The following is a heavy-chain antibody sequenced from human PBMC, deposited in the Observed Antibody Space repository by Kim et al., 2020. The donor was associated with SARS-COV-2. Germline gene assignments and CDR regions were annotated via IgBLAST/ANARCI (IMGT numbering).Heavy chain of an antibody. Sequence: GGSLRLSCAASGFTFSNYAMSWVRQAPGKGLEWVSTITGIGTSAHYTDSVEGRFTLSRDNSKNMLFLQMESLRPEDTAVYFCAKADGPSYYYYMEVLGKGTAVTVSS. CDR2: ITGIGTSA. V-gene: IGHV3-23*01. CDR1: GFTFSNYA. J-gene: IGHJ6*03. CDR3: AKADGPSYYYYMEV.